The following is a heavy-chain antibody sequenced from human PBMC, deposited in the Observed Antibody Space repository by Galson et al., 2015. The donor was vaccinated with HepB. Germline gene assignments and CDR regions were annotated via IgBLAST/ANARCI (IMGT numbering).Heavy chain of an antibody. Sequence: SLRLSCAVSGFTVRTTYMTWVRQAPGKGLEWVSIMFSGGNTYYADSVKGRFTISRDNSKNTLYLQMNSLRVEDTAVYYCARDIYDYWGQGTLVTVSS. CDR2: MFSGGNT. CDR1: GFTVRTTY. V-gene: IGHV3-66*01. J-gene: IGHJ4*02. CDR3: ARDIYDY. D-gene: IGHD2-2*02.